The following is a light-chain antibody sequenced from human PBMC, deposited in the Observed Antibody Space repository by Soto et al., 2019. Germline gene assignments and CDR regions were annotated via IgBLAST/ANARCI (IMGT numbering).Light chain of an antibody. CDR3: AAWDDSLSAVL. Sequence: QSVLTQPPSASGTPGQRVTISCSGSSSNIGSNNVNWYQQLPGTAPKLLIYRNNQRPSGVPDRFSGSKSSTSASLAISGRQAEDEADYYCAAWDDSLSAVLFGGGTKLTVL. CDR1: SSNIGSNN. J-gene: IGLJ2*01. CDR2: RNN. V-gene: IGLV1-44*01.